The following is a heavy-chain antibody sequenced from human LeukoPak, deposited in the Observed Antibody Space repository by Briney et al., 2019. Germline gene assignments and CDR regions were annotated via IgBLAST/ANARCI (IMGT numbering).Heavy chain of an antibody. CDR1: GYDFTNYW. CDR3: ARQMSRLWFGRGAVFDP. D-gene: IGHD3-10*01. J-gene: IGHJ5*02. Sequence: GESLKISCKASGYDFTNYWIAWVRQMPGKGLESMGIIYPGDSDTRYSPSFRGQVTISTDKSITTAYLQWSSLKASDTAMYYCARQMSRLWFGRGAVFDPWGQGTLVTVSS. CDR2: IYPGDSDT. V-gene: IGHV5-51*01.